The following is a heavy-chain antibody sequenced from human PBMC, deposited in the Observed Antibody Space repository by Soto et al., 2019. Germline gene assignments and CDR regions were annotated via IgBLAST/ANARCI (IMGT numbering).Heavy chain of an antibody. D-gene: IGHD4-4*01. CDR1: GFTFSSYS. Sequence: PGGSLRLSCAASGFTFSSYSMNWVRQAPGKGLEWVSSISSSSSYIYYADSVKGRFPISRDNAKNSLYLQMNSLRAEDTAVYYCARDSGRGSNYAMDYYYYGMDVWGQGTTVTV. J-gene: IGHJ6*02. V-gene: IGHV3-21*01. CDR3: ARDSGRGSNYAMDYYYYGMDV. CDR2: ISSSSSYI.